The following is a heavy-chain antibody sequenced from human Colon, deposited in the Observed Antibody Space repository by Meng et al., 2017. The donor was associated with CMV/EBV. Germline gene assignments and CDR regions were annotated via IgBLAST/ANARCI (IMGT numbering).Heavy chain of an antibody. CDR1: GFTFSSYW. CDR2: INSDGSST. V-gene: IGHV3-74*01. Sequence: GGSLRLSCAASGFTFSSYWMHWVRQAPGKGLVWVSRINSDGSSTSYADSVKGRFTISRDNAKNTLYLQMNSLRAEDTAVYYCAREWEGSSGNYYSRYFDLWGRGTLVTVSS. D-gene: IGHD1-26*01. J-gene: IGHJ2*01. CDR3: AREWEGSSGNYYSRYFDL.